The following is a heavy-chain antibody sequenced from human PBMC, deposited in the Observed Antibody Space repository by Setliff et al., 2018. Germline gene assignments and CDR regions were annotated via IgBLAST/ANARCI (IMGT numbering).Heavy chain of an antibody. CDR2: INTNTGNP. CDR3: ARASRFGTIVHRGDYYMDV. Sequence: ASVKVSCKASGYTFRSYAMNWVRQAPGQGLEWMGWINTNTGNPTYAQGFTGRFVFSLDTSVSTAYLQINSLNPEDTALYYCARASRFGTIVHRGDYYMDVWGKGTTVTVSS. D-gene: IGHD3-10*01. V-gene: IGHV7-4-1*02. J-gene: IGHJ6*03. CDR1: GYTFRSYA.